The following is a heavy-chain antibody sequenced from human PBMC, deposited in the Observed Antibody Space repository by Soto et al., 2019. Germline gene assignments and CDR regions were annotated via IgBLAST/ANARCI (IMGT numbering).Heavy chain of an antibody. D-gene: IGHD3-10*01. Sequence: QVQLQESGPGLVKPSQTLSLTCTVSGGSISSGGYYWSWIRQHPGKGLEWIGYIYYTGSTYYNPSLKSRVTISVDTSKNQSSLKLSSVTAADTAVYYCATLYMVRGVRTFDYWGQGTLVTVSS. CDR2: IYYTGST. CDR1: GGSISSGGYY. CDR3: ATLYMVRGVRTFDY. V-gene: IGHV4-31*03. J-gene: IGHJ4*02.